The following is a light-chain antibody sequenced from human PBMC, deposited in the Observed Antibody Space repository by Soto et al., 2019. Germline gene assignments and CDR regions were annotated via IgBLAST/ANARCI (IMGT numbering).Light chain of an antibody. CDR2: DTS. J-gene: IGKJ5*01. Sequence: EIVLTQSPGTLSLSPGERATLSCRASQTLSNSFIAWYQQKPGQAPRFLIYDTSSRATGVPDRYSASGSGTDFTLTISRLEPEDFAVFFCQQYGTSEIIFGQGTRLEIK. CDR3: QQYGTSEII. V-gene: IGKV3-20*01. CDR1: QTLSNSF.